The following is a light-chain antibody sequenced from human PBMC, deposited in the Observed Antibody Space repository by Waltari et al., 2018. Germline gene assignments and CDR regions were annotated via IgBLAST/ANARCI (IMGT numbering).Light chain of an antibody. CDR3: YSGDDSGNQEV. CDR2: EET. V-gene: IGLV3-10*01. CDR1: ALPTQY. J-gene: IGLJ2*01. Sequence: SYELTQPPSVSVSPGQTARITCPGDALPTQYVYWYQQKSGQAPVLVIYEETERPPGIPERFSGSSSGTMATLTISGAQVEDEADYYCYSGDDSGNQEVFGGGTKLTVL.